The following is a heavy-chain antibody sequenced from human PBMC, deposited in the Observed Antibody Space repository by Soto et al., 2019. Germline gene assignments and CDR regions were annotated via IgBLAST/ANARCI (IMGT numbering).Heavy chain of an antibody. CDR2: IYYSGST. V-gene: IGHV4-39*01. CDR1: GGSISSSSYY. Sequence: SETLSLTCTVSGGSISSSSYYWGWIRQPPGKGLEWIGSIYYSGSTYYNPSLKSRVTISVDTSKNQFSQKLSSVTAADTAVYYCAGPYDFWSGYSADFDYWGQGTLVTVSS. J-gene: IGHJ4*02. D-gene: IGHD3-3*01. CDR3: AGPYDFWSGYSADFDY.